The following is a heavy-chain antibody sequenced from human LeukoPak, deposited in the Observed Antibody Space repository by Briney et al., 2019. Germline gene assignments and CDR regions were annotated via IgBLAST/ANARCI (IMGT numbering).Heavy chain of an antibody. CDR1: GFTFSSYA. D-gene: IGHD5-24*01. Sequence: GGPLRLSCAACGFTFSSYAMHWVPHAPDKGLEWVAVISYDGSNKYYADSVKGRFTISRDNSKNTLYLQMNSLRAEDTAVYYCARERRDGYIRHPDAFDIWGQGTMVTVSS. CDR3: ARERRDGYIRHPDAFDI. CDR2: ISYDGSNK. V-gene: IGHV3-30-3*01. J-gene: IGHJ3*02.